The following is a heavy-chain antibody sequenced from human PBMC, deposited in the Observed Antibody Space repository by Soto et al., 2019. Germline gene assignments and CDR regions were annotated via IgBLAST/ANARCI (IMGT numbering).Heavy chain of an antibody. CDR3: ARDAAARDGRGGMDV. J-gene: IGHJ6*02. D-gene: IGHD6-6*01. CDR2: IFYDESKE. V-gene: IGHV3-33*01. CDR1: GFTFRQYG. Sequence: QVQLVESGGGVVQPGRSLRLSCAASGFTFRQYGMHWVRQVPGKGLEWVAVIFYDESKEYYADSVRGRFTISRDNSNNMLYLQMNSLRGEDTALYYCARDAAARDGRGGMDVWGQGTTVTVSS.